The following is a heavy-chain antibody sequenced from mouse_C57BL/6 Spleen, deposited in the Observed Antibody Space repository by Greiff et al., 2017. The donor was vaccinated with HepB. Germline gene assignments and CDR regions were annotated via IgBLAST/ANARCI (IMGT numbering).Heavy chain of an antibody. J-gene: IGHJ4*01. CDR3: ARKWLPRGAMDY. CDR1: GYAFSSSW. D-gene: IGHD2-2*01. Sequence: QVQLQQSGPELVKPGASVKISCKASGYAFSSSWMNWVKQRPGKGLEWIGRIYPGDGDTNYNGKFKGKATLTADKSSSTAYMQLSSLTSEDSAVYFCARKWLPRGAMDYWGQGTSVTVSS. CDR2: IYPGDGDT. V-gene: IGHV1-82*01.